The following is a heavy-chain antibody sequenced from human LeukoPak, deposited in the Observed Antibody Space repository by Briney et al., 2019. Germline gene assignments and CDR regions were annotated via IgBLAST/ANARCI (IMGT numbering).Heavy chain of an antibody. J-gene: IGHJ4*02. Sequence: PGGSLRLSCAGSGFIFNNYAMHWVRQPPGKGLEWVSGISWNSGSIDYADSVKGRFTISRDNAKNPLYLQMSSLRVEDTAFYYCAKDNRRHYTSGPNPDSLHWGQGALVTVSS. V-gene: IGHV3-9*01. CDR1: GFIFNNYA. CDR3: AKDNRRHYTSGPNPDSLH. CDR2: ISWNSGSI. D-gene: IGHD6-19*01.